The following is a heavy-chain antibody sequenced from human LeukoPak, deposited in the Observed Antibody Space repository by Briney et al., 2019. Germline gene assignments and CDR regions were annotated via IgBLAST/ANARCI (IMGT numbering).Heavy chain of an antibody. J-gene: IGHJ4*02. CDR2: ISYDGSNK. Sequence: SLRLSRVASGFTFSSYGMHWVRQAPGKGLEWVAVISYDGSNKYYADSVKGRFTISRDNSKNTLYLQMNSLRAEDTAVYYCAKATYYYGSGIYSYFDYWGQGTLVTVSS. CDR3: AKATYYYGSGIYSYFDY. V-gene: IGHV3-30*18. D-gene: IGHD3-10*01. CDR1: GFTFSSYG.